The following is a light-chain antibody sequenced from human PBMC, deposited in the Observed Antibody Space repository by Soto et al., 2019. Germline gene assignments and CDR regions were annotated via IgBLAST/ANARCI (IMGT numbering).Light chain of an antibody. CDR1: SSVVGADNY. V-gene: IGLV2-14*01. J-gene: IGLJ1*01. CDR2: EVS. Sequence: QSALTQPASVSGSPGQSITISCTGTSSVVGADNYVSWYQQHPDKAPKLMIYEVSNRPSGVSNRFSGSKSGNTASLTISGLQADDDADYYCSSYTTSSTPFVFGTGTKLTVL. CDR3: SSYTTSSTPFV.